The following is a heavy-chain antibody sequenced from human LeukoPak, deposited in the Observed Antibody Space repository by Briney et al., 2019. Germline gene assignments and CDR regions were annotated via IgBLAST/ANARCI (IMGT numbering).Heavy chain of an antibody. D-gene: IGHD3-10*01. CDR2: ISSNGGGT. J-gene: IGHJ6*03. V-gene: IGHV3-64*01. Sequence: GGSLRLSCAASGFTFSSYAMHWVRQAPGKGLEYVSAISSNGGGTYYANSVKGRFTISRDNSKNTLYLQMGSLRAEDMAVYYCARSLWFGELSYYYYMDVWGKGTTVTVSS. CDR1: GFTFSSYA. CDR3: ARSLWFGELSYYYYMDV.